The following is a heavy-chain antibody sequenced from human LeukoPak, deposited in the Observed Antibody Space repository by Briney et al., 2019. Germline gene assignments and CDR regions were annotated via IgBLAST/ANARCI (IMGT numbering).Heavy chain of an antibody. J-gene: IGHJ4*02. CDR2: IYCSGST. CDR1: GDSINGGYY. CDR3: ARISLTGYAPISGYFDY. Sequence: PSETLSLTCSVSGDSINGGYYWSWIRQPPGKGLEWIGIIYCSGSTYYNPSLKSRVTISVDTSKNQFSLKLTSVTAADTAVYYCARISLTGYAPISGYFDYWGQGTLVTVSS. V-gene: IGHV4-38-2*02. D-gene: IGHD3-9*01.